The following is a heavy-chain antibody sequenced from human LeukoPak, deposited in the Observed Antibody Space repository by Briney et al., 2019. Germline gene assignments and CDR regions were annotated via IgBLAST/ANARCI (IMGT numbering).Heavy chain of an antibody. Sequence: GGSLRLSCAASGFTFNNYAMTWVRQAPGKGPEWITAISGSGGSTYYADSVKGRFTISRDNSKNTLYLQMNSLRAEDTAVYYCAKGIARTVGAFDIWGQGTMVTVSS. V-gene: IGHV3-23*01. D-gene: IGHD4-17*01. CDR3: AKGIARTVGAFDI. CDR1: GFTFNNYA. CDR2: ISGSGGST. J-gene: IGHJ3*02.